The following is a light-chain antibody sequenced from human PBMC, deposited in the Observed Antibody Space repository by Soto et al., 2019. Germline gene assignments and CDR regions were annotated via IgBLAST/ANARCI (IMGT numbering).Light chain of an antibody. V-gene: IGLV2-14*01. CDR3: SSYTSISTYV. J-gene: IGLJ1*01. CDR2: DVT. Sequence: QSVLTQPASVSGSPGQSITISCTGTSSDVGGYNFVSWYQRHPDKAPKLMIYDVTNRPSGVSNRSSGSKSGNTASLTISGLQAEDEADYYCSSYTSISTYVFGTGTKVTVL. CDR1: SSDVGGYNF.